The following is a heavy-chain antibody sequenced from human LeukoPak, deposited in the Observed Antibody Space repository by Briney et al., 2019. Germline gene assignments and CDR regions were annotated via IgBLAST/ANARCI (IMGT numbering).Heavy chain of an antibody. Sequence: GGSLRLSCAASGFSFSSYSMNWVRQAPGKGLEWVSFISSRSDYIYYADSLKGRFTISRDNAKNSLYLQMNSLRAEDTAVYYCARDSFRQNPLFDYWGQGTLVTVSS. V-gene: IGHV3-21*03. J-gene: IGHJ4*02. CDR2: ISSRSDYI. CDR3: ARDSFRQNPLFDY. CDR1: GFSFSSYS.